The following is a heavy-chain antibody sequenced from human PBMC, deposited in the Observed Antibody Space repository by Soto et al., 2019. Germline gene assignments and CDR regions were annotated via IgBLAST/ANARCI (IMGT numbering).Heavy chain of an antibody. Sequence: GGSLRLSCAASGFTFNTYGMHWVRQAPGKGLEWVAVISYDGSDKLYADSVKGRFTISRDNSKNALYLQMSSLRPEDTAIYYCAKSPNFYCSSPNCYKYYFDYWGQGTLVTVSS. CDR1: GFTFNTYG. CDR2: ISYDGSDK. V-gene: IGHV3-30*18. J-gene: IGHJ4*02. CDR3: AKSPNFYCSSPNCYKYYFDY. D-gene: IGHD2-2*02.